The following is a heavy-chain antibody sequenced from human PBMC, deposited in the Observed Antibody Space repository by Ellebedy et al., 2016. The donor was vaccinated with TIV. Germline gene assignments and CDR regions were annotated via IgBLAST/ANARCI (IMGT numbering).Heavy chain of an antibody. V-gene: IGHV3-74*01. D-gene: IGHD3-22*01. CDR1: GFTFSTYW. CDR3: AKERAYFESNGFSSYFDY. CDR2: INSDGSST. J-gene: IGHJ4*02. Sequence: PGGSLRLSCAASGFTFSTYWMHWVRLAPGKGLVWVSLINSDGSSTSYADSVKGRFTISRDNSKNTLFLQMNTLNTEDTAVYYCAKERAYFESNGFSSYFDYWGQGTPVTVSS.